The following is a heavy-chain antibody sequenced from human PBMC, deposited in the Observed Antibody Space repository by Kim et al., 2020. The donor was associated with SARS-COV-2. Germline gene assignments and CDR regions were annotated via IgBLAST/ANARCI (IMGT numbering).Heavy chain of an antibody. CDR2: IIPIFGAG. Sequence: SVKVSCKASGGTFSSYAISWVRQAPGQGLEWMGGIIPIFGAGNYAQKFQGRVTISADEATTTAYMELSSLISEDTAVYYCARANSTYDYYCGMDVCGQGTTANVAS. J-gene: IGHJ6*01. D-gene: IGHD4-4*01. CDR1: GGTFSSYA. V-gene: IGHV1-69*13. CDR3: ARANSTYDYYCGMDV.